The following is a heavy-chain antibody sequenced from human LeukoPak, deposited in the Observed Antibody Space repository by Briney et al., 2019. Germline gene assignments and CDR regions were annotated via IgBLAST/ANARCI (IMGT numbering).Heavy chain of an antibody. Sequence: PGGSLRLSCAASGFTLSSYSMGWARQAPGEGRECVSHLSSSTSTIYYADSVKGRFTSSRDNDKNSLYLQMNSLRAEDTAIYYCARVLLERPGIDSFDIWGRGTMVTVSS. CDR3: ARVLLERPGIDSFDI. V-gene: IGHV3-48*01. CDR1: GFTLSSYS. D-gene: IGHD1-1*01. CDR2: LSSSTSTI. J-gene: IGHJ3*02.